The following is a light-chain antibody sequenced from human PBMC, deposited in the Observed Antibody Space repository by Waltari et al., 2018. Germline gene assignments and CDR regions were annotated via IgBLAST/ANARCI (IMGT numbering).Light chain of an antibody. J-gene: IGKJ4*01. Sequence: IVVTQSPATLSVSPGERVTLSCRASQNVGTSLAWYQQKPGQTPRLLIFGAYSRASGVPARFSGSGSGTDFTLAISSLQSKDFAVYYCQQYEDWPRHSFGGGTKVQIE. CDR3: QQYEDWPRHS. V-gene: IGKV3-15*01. CDR1: QNVGTS. CDR2: GAY.